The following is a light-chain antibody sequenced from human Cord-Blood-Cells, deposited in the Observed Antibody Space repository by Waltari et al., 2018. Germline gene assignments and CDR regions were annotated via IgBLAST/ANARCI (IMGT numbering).Light chain of an antibody. Sequence: DTQMPQSPSTSSASVGDRAPLTCRASQSISSWLAWYQQKPGKAPKLLIYKASSLESGVPSRFSGSGSGTEFTLTISSLQPDDFATYYCQQYNSYSRTFGQGTKVEIK. V-gene: IGKV1-5*03. CDR1: QSISSW. J-gene: IGKJ1*01. CDR2: KAS. CDR3: QQYNSYSRT.